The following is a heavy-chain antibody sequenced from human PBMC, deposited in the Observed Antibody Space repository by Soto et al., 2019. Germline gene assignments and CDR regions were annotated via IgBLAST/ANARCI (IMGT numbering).Heavy chain of an antibody. CDR3: AGAWRTYYGSGSYYRASNYFDP. D-gene: IGHD3-10*01. CDR2: VYHSGNT. Sequence: VQLQESGPGLVKPSGTLSLTCAVSGDSTSSTYWWSWVRQSPGKGLEWIGEVYHSGNTNYNPSPKSRVTISVDKSKNRFSLTLTSVTAADTAVYFCAGAWRTYYGSGSYYRASNYFDPWGQGTLVTVSS. V-gene: IGHV4-4*02. CDR1: GDSTSSTYW. J-gene: IGHJ5*02.